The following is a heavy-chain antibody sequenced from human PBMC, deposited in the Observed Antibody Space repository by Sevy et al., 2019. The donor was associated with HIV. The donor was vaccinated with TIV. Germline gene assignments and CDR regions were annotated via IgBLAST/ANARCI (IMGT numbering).Heavy chain of an antibody. CDR1: GGSISSYY. Sequence: SETLSLTCTVSGGSISSYYWSWIRQPPGKGLEWIGHIHYRGRTTYNPSLKRRVTISVDTSKIHISLRLNFVTAADTAVYYCARYDITTGHADVFGIWGQGTMVTVSS. D-gene: IGHD3-9*01. J-gene: IGHJ3*02. V-gene: IGHV4-59*13. CDR2: IHYRGRT. CDR3: ARYDITTGHADVFGI.